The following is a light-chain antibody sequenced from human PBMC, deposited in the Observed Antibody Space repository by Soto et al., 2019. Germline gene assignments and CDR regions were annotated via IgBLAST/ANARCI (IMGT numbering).Light chain of an antibody. CDR1: QSVSSY. J-gene: IGKJ5*01. CDR3: QQRSNWPIT. CDR2: DAS. Sequence: EIVLTQSPATLSLSPGERATLSCRTSQSVSSYFAWYQQKPGRAPRLLIYDASNRATGITARFIDSGSGTDFTLTISSLEPEDFAIYNCQQRSNWPITFGQGTRLEIK. V-gene: IGKV3-11*01.